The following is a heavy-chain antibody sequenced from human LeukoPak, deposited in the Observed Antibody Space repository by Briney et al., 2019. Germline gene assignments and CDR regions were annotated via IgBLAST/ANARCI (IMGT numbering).Heavy chain of an antibody. CDR3: ARDPDTAMDGGDY. J-gene: IGHJ4*02. Sequence: SVKVSCKAPGGTFSSYAISWVRQAPGQGLEWMGGIIPIFGTANYAQKFQGRVTITTDESTSTAYMELSSLRSEDTAVYYCARDPDTAMDGGDYWGQGTLVTVSS. CDR2: IIPIFGTA. CDR1: GGTFSSYA. D-gene: IGHD5-18*01. V-gene: IGHV1-69*05.